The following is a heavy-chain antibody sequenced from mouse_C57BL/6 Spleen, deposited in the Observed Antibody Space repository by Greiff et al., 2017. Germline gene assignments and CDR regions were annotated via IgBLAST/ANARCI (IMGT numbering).Heavy chain of an antibody. D-gene: IGHD1-1*01. Sequence: QVQLQQPGAELVRPGTSVKLSCKASGYTFTSYWMHWVKQRPGQGLEWIGVIDPSDSYTNYNQKFKGKATLTVATSSSTAYMQLSSLTSEDSAVYYCASITTVVAPGYWGQGTTLTVSS. V-gene: IGHV1-59*01. CDR2: IDPSDSYT. CDR1: GYTFTSYW. J-gene: IGHJ2*01. CDR3: ASITTVVAPGY.